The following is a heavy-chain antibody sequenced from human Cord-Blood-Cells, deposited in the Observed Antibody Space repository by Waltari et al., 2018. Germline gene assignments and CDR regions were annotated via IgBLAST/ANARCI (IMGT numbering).Heavy chain of an antibody. CDR1: GYTFTSYA. V-gene: IGHV1-3*01. J-gene: IGHJ3*02. Sequence: QVQLVQSGAEVKKPGASVKVSCKASGYTFTSYAMHWVRQAPGQRLEWMGWINAGNGNTKYSQKFQGRVTITRDTSASTAYMELSSLRSEDTAVYYCARGRIAAAGDAFDIWGQGTMVTVSS. CDR2: INAGNGNT. CDR3: ARGRIAAAGDAFDI. D-gene: IGHD6-13*01.